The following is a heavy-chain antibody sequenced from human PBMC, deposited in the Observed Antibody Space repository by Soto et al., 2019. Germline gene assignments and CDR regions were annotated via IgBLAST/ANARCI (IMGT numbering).Heavy chain of an antibody. CDR3: ARATTIFGVVKGAFDI. V-gene: IGHV4-31*03. Sequence: SETLYFTFTVSGGSISSGGYYWSWIRQHPGKGLEWIGYIYYSGSTYYNPSLKSRVTISVDTSKNQFSLKLSSVTAADTAVYYCARATTIFGVVKGAFDIWGQGKMVT. CDR2: IYYSGST. CDR1: GGSISSGGYY. D-gene: IGHD3-3*01. J-gene: IGHJ3*02.